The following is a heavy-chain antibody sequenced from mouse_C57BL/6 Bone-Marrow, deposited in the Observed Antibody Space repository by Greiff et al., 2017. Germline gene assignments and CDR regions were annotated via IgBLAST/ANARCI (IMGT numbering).Heavy chain of an antibody. CDR1: GFTFSSYG. J-gene: IGHJ2*01. Sequence: EVKLVESGGDLVKPGGSLKLSCAASGFTFSSYGMSWVRQTPDKRLEWVATISSGGSYTYYPDSVKGRFTISRDTAKNTLYLQMSSLKSEDAAMDYCARLRKYGLFDYWGQGTTLTVSS. D-gene: IGHD1-2*01. CDR2: ISSGGSYT. CDR3: ARLRKYGLFDY. V-gene: IGHV5-6*02.